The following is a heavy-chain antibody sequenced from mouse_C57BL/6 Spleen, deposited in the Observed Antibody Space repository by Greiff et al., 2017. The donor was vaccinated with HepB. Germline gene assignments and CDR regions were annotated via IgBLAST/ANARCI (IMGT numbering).Heavy chain of an antibody. CDR2: ISSGSSTI. Sequence: EVQRVESGGGLVKPGGSLKLSCAASGFTFSDYGMHWVRQAPEKGLEWVAYISSGSSTIYYADTVKGRFTISRDNAKNTLFLQMTSLRSEDTAMYYCARGTAQASYYFDYWGQGTTLTVSS. V-gene: IGHV5-17*01. J-gene: IGHJ2*01. CDR3: ARGTAQASYYFDY. D-gene: IGHD3-2*02. CDR1: GFTFSDYG.